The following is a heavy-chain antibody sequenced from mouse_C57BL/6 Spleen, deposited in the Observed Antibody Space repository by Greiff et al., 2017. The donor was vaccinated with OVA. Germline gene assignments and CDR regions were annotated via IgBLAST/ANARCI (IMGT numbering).Heavy chain of an antibody. J-gene: IGHJ2*01. V-gene: IGHV1-50*01. CDR3: ARGRNWDYFDY. CDR2: IDPSDSYT. Sequence: VQLQQPGAELVKPGASVKLSCKASGYTFTSYWMQWVKQRPGQGLEWIGEIDPSDSYTNYNQKFKGKATLTVDTSSSTAYMQLSSLTSEDSAVYYCARGRNWDYFDYWGQGTTLTVSS. CDR1: GYTFTSYW.